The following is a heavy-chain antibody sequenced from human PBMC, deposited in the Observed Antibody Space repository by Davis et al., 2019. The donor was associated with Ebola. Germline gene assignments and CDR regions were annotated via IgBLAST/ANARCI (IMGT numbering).Heavy chain of an antibody. CDR1: VFILPNYA. V-gene: IGHV1-3*01. CDR2: VHGGNGNT. J-gene: IGHJ4*02. D-gene: IGHD6-19*01. Sequence: SVTVSRMASVFILPNYAIHWVRPAPGQRLEWMGWVHGGNGNTKYSQRFQGRVTITTDTSASTVYLDLTSLRSDDTAVFYCARASFGYNSGWYADYWGPGSLVTVSS. CDR3: ARASFGYNSGWYADY.